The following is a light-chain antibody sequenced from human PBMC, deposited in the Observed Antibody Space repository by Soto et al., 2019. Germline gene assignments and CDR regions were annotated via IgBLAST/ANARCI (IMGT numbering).Light chain of an antibody. CDR2: AAS. CDR3: QQYYSYPGT. Sequence: AIRMTQSPSSFSASTGDRVTITCRASQGISSYLAWYQQKPGKAPKLLIYAASTLQSGVPSRFSGSGSGTDFTLTISCPQSEDFATYYCQQYYSYPGTFGGGTKVEIK. J-gene: IGKJ4*01. CDR1: QGISSY. V-gene: IGKV1-8*01.